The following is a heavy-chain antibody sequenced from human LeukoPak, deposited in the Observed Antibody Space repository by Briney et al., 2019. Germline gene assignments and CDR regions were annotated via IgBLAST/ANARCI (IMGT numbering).Heavy chain of an antibody. D-gene: IGHD1-26*01. Sequence: WASVKVSCKVSGITLNDLSIQWVRQAPGKGLEWMGGFDPEDGETIYAPKFQARVTMTQDTYGDTAYMELSSLRSEDTAVYYCATDGIPGATTTLDYWGQGTLVTVSS. V-gene: IGHV1-24*01. CDR3: ATDGIPGATTTLDY. CDR1: GITLNDLS. J-gene: IGHJ4*02. CDR2: FDPEDGET.